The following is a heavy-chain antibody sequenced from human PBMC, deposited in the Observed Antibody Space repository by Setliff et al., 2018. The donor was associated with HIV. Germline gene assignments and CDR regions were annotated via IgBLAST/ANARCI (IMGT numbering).Heavy chain of an antibody. Sequence: GGSLRLSCAASGFTFNNYAMNWVRQAPGKGLEWVSGLSGSGGTTYYADSVKGRFTSSSDNSKNTVYLQMNSLRAEDTAVYFCARGRGSSSSWPIDYWGQGTLVTVSS. CDR2: LSGSGGTT. D-gene: IGHD6-13*01. CDR1: GFTFNNYA. V-gene: IGHV3-23*01. CDR3: ARGRGSSSSWPIDY. J-gene: IGHJ4*02.